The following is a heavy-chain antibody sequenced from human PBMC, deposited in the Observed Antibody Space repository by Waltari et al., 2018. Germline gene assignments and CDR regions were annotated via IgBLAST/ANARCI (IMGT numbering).Heavy chain of an antibody. CDR1: GYAINSGFY. CDR3: TRQTLGYCTSAACRRLEA. J-gene: IGHJ5*02. D-gene: IGHD2-8*02. V-gene: IGHV4-38-2*01. Sequence: QVQLQESGPRLVKPSETLSLTCAVSGYAINSGFYWGWFRQAPEKGLEWIATIYHDGTTFYNPSLTSRVTTSMETSKNQISLKLKSVTAADTAVYYCTRQTLGYCTSAACRRLEAWGQGTLVTVSS. CDR2: IYHDGTT.